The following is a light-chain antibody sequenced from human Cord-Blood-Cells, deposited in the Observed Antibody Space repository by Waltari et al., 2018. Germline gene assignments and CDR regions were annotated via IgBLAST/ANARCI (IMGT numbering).Light chain of an antibody. J-gene: IGKJ4*01. V-gene: IGKV3-15*01. CDR3: QQYNNWPLG. CDR1: QSVSSN. Sequence: EIVMTQSPATLSVSPGERATLSCRAGQSVSSNLAWYQQKPGQAPRLLIYGASTRATGIPARFSGSGSGTEFTLTISSLQSADFSVYYCQQYNNWPLGFGGGTKVEIK. CDR2: GAS.